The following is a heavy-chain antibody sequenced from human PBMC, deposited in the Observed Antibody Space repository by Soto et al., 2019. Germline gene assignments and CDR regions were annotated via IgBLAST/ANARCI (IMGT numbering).Heavy chain of an antibody. D-gene: IGHD6-6*01. CDR3: ARDRDSSSRYYYGMDV. CDR1: GFTFSSYG. Sequence: PGRPLRLSCAAAGFTFSSYGMHWVRQAPGKGLEWVAVIWYDGSNKYYADSVKGRFTISRDNSKNTLYLQMNSLRAEDTAVYYCARDRDSSSRYYYGMDVWGQGTTVTVPS. CDR2: IWYDGSNK. V-gene: IGHV3-33*01. J-gene: IGHJ6*02.